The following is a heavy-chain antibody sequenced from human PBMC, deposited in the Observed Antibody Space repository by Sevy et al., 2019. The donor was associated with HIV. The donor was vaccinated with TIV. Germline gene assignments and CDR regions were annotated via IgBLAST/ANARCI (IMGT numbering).Heavy chain of an antibody. J-gene: IGHJ4*02. Sequence: GGSLRLSCAASGFTFSSYSMNWVRQAPGKGLEWVSSISSSSSYIYYADSVKGRFTISRDKAKNSLYLQMNSLRDEDTAVYYCARVHPDEHYFDYWGQGTLVTVSS. CDR3: ARVHPDEHYFDY. CDR2: ISSSSSYI. CDR1: GFTFSSYS. V-gene: IGHV3-21*01.